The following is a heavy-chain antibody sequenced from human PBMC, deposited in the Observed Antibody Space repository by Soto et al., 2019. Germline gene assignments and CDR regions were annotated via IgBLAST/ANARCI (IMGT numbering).Heavy chain of an antibody. V-gene: IGHV1-18*01. CDR1: GYTFDTYG. CDR2: ISAYNGNT. CDR3: ARVITGTEAWFDP. D-gene: IGHD1-7*01. J-gene: IGHJ5*02. Sequence: ASVKVSCKASGYTFDTYGFSWVRQAPGQGLEWMGWISAYNGNTNYAQKLQGRVTMTTDTSTSTAYMELRSLRSDDTAVYYCARVITGTEAWFDPWGQGTLVTVSS.